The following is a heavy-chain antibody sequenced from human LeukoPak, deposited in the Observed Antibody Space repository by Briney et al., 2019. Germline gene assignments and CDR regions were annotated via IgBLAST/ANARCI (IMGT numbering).Heavy chain of an antibody. CDR2: FYHSGST. CDR3: ARGPLYCDILTGYYDSGAFDI. CDR1: GGSISSGGYS. D-gene: IGHD3-9*01. V-gene: IGHV4-30-2*01. J-gene: IGHJ3*02. Sequence: PSETLSLTCAVSGGSISSGGYSWSWLPPPPGQGLDWIVYFYHSGSTYYNPSLKSRVTISVDRSKNQFSLKLSSVTAADTAVYYCARGPLYCDILTGYYDSGAFDIWGQGTMVTVSS.